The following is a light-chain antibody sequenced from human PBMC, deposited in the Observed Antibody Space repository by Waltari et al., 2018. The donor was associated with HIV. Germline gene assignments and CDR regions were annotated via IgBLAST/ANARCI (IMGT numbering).Light chain of an antibody. Sequence: EIVLTQSPATLSLSPGERATLSCRASQSISSFLAWYQQKPGQAPRFLIYDASNRAPGIPARFSGSGSGTDFTLTISSLEPEDFAVYYCQQRSNWPLTFGGGTKVEIK. V-gene: IGKV3-11*01. CDR3: QQRSNWPLT. J-gene: IGKJ4*01. CDR2: DAS. CDR1: QSISSF.